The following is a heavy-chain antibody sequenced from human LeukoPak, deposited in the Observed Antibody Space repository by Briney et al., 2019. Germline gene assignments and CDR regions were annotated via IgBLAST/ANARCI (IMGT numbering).Heavy chain of an antibody. Sequence: GGSLRLSCAASGFTFSNAWMSWVRQAPGKGPEWVSVIDSGGSTFYADSVKGRFTISRDNSKNTVCLQMNSLRGEDTAVYYCATRKGYCTGGSCYSFDYWGQGTLVTVSS. J-gene: IGHJ4*02. CDR3: ATRKGYCTGGSCYSFDY. CDR1: GFTFSNAW. V-gene: IGHV3-66*01. D-gene: IGHD2-15*01. CDR2: IDSGGST.